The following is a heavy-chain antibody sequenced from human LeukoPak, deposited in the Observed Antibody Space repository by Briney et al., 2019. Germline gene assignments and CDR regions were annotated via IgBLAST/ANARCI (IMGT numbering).Heavy chain of an antibody. D-gene: IGHD5-24*01. J-gene: IGHJ4*02. CDR1: RFSPSNYA. V-gene: IGHV3-30*01. Sequence: GRSLRPSCAASRFSPSNYAMHWVRQAPGKGLEWVTFTSSDGSDKNYADSVKGRFTISRDNSKNTLYLQMNSLRAEETAVYYCARTRRWLQYNYFDYWGQGALVTVSS. CDR2: TSSDGSDK. CDR3: ARTRRWLQYNYFDY.